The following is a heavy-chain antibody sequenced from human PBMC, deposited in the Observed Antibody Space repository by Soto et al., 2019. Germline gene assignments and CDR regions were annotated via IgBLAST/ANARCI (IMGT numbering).Heavy chain of an antibody. J-gene: IGHJ4*02. CDR1: GFTFSGSS. CDR2: IRNKANSYAT. CDR3: ISHSPEDMIRT. D-gene: IGHD2-15*01. V-gene: IGHV3-73*01. Sequence: GGSLRLSXAASGFTFSGSSVHWVRQASGKGLEWVGRIRNKANSYATAYAASVRGRFTISRDDSKNTAFLQMNSLNTEETAVYYCISHSPEDMIRTWGQGTLVTV.